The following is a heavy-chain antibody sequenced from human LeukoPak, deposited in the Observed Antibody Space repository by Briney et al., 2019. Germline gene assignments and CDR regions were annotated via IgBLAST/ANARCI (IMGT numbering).Heavy chain of an antibody. CDR2: FSGSGGST. Sequence: GGSLRLSCVASGFTFSSYSMNWVRQAPGKGLEWVSTFSGSGGSTYYADSVKGRFSISRDNSKNTLHLQMNSLRAEDTAAYYCARSGLNRFDYWGQGTLVTVSS. V-gene: IGHV3-23*01. J-gene: IGHJ4*02. CDR1: GFTFSSYS. D-gene: IGHD2-15*01. CDR3: ARSGLNRFDY.